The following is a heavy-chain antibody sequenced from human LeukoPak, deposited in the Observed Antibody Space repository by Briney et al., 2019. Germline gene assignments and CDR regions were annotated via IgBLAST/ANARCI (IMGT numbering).Heavy chain of an antibody. CDR2: IIPILGIA. J-gene: IGHJ3*02. V-gene: IGHV1-69*02. Sequence: SVKVSCKASGGTFRSYTISWVRQAPGQGLEWMGRIIPILGIANYAQKFQGRVTITADKSTSTAYMELSSLRSEDTAVYYCAIPSGSYSTHAFDIWGQGTMVTVSS. CDR1: GGTFRSYT. CDR3: AIPSGSYSTHAFDI. D-gene: IGHD1-26*01.